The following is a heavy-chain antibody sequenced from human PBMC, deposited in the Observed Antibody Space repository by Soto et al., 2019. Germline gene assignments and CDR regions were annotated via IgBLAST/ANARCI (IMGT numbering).Heavy chain of an antibody. CDR2: ISYDGSNK. Sequence: GGSLRLSCAASGFTFSSYGMHWVRQAPGKGLEWVAVISYDGSNKYYADSVKGRFTISRDNSKNTLYLQMNSLRAEDTAAYYCAKDRIGDDYGGYFDYWGQGTLVTVSS. CDR1: GFTFSSYG. CDR3: AKDRIGDDYGGYFDY. J-gene: IGHJ4*02. V-gene: IGHV3-30*18. D-gene: IGHD4-17*01.